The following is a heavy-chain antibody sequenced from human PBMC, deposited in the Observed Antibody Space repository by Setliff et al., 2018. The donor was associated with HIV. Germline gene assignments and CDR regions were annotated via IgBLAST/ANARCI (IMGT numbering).Heavy chain of an antibody. CDR3: ARFPLLHKNAFDS. Sequence: SETLSLTCTVSGDSISSYSWNWIRQSPGKGLVWIGFRSTTGSTNYDPSLKSRVTISGDTSRNQFSLNLSSVTAADTAVYYCARFPLLHKNAFDSWGQGTMGTGS. J-gene: IGHJ3*02. CDR1: GDSISSYS. V-gene: IGHV4-4*09. CDR2: RSTTGST. D-gene: IGHD2-15*01.